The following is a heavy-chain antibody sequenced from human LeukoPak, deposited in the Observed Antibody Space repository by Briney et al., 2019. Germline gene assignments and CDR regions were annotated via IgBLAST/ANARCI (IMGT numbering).Heavy chain of an antibody. J-gene: IGHJ4*02. CDR1: GGSFSGYY. D-gene: IGHD2/OR15-2a*01. Sequence: SETLSLTCAVYGGSFSGYYWSWIRQPPGKGLEWIGEINHSGGTNYNPSLKSRVTISVDTSKNQFSLKLSSVTAADTAVYYCARRGTTDFDYWSQGTLVTVSS. CDR3: ARRGTTDFDY. V-gene: IGHV4-34*01. CDR2: INHSGGT.